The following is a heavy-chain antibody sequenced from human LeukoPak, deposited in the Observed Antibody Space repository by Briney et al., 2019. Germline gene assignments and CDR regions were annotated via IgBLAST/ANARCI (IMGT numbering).Heavy chain of an antibody. V-gene: IGHV4-61*08. CDR3: ARLFYPPTSYEFDP. D-gene: IGHD5-18*01. Sequence: KPSQTLSLTCAVSGGSSRSGDYFWGWIRQPPGKGLEWIGYIDYSGSTNYNPSLKSRVTISVDTSKNQFSLRLNSVTAADTAVYYCARLFYPPTSYEFDPWGQGTLVTVSS. CDR2: IDYSGST. J-gene: IGHJ5*02. CDR1: GGSSRSGDYF.